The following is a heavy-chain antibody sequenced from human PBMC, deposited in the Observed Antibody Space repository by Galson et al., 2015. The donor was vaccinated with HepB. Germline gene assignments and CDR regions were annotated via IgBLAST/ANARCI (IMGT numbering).Heavy chain of an antibody. CDR1: GFTFSSYA. J-gene: IGHJ4*02. V-gene: IGHV3-30*18. CDR3: AKPQGGYSYGFYYFDY. Sequence: SLRLSCAASGFTFSSYALSWVRQAPGKGLEWVSVISYDGSKKNSADSVRGRFTISRDNSKNTLYLQMNSLRAEDTAVYYCAKPQGGYSYGFYYFDYWGQGTLVTVSS. D-gene: IGHD5-18*01. CDR2: ISYDGSKK.